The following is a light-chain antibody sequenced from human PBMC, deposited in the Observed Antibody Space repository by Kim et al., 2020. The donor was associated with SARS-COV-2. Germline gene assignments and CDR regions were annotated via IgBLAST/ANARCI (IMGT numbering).Light chain of an antibody. V-gene: IGKV1-5*01. J-gene: IGKJ2*01. Sequence: SASVGDRVTLTCRASQSISYWLAWYQQKPGKAPKLLIYDASILENGVPSRFSDSGSGTEFTLTISSLQPDYFATYYCQQSNSYPYTFGQGTKLEI. CDR3: QQSNSYPYT. CDR1: QSISYW. CDR2: DAS.